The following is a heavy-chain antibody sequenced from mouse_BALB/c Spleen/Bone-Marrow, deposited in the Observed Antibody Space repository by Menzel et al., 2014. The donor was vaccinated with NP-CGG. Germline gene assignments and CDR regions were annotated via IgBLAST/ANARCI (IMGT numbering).Heavy chain of an antibody. D-gene: IGHD2-2*01. J-gene: IGHJ1*01. CDR3: TRSGTSWLRRSGYCEG. V-gene: IGHV1S81*02. Sequence: QVQLQPSVAELVQPAGSVKSSCKPSGYAFTSYYMYWVKQRPGQGLEWIGEINPSNGGTNFNEKFTSKATLTVDKSSSTAYMQLCSLTSEDSAVYYCTRSGTSWLRRSGYCEGWGAGNPV. CDR1: GYAFTSYY. CDR2: INPSNGGT.